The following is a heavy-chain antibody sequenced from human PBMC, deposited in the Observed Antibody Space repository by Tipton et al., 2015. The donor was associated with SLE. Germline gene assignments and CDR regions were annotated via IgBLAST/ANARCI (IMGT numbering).Heavy chain of an antibody. D-gene: IGHD3-3*01. CDR2: IYSGGST. J-gene: IGHJ4*02. CDR1: GFTVSSNY. V-gene: IGHV3-66*02. Sequence: SLRLSCAASGFTVSSNYMCCVSQAPGKGMEWVSVIYSGGSTYYADSVKGRFTISRDNSKNTLYLQMNSLRAEDTAVYYCAKDRIAIFGVVGYWGQGTLVTVSS. CDR3: AKDRIAIFGVVGY.